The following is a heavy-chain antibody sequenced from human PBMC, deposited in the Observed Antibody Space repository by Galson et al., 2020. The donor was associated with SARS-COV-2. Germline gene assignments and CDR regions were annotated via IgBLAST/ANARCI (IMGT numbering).Heavy chain of an antibody. J-gene: IGHJ6*02. CDR3: ARLRYYDVLTSYIVDV. Sequence: ASVKVSCKASGYTFTDYYIHWVRQAPGQGLEWMGWINPKSGGTNYAQKFEGRVTMTRDTSITTAYMELSRLIADDTAVYYCARLRYYDVLTSYIVDVWGQGTMVTVSS. D-gene: IGHD3-9*01. CDR2: INPKSGGT. CDR1: GYTFTDYY. V-gene: IGHV1-2*02.